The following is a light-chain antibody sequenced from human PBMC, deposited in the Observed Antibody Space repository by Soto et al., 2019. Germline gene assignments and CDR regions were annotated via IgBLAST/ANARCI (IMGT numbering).Light chain of an antibody. V-gene: IGLV1-44*01. CDR1: SSNIGSNT. Sequence: QSVLTQPPSASGTPGQRVTISCSGSSSNIGSNTVNWYQQLPGTAPQLLIYSNNQRPSGVPDRFSGSKSGTSASLAISGLQSEDEDDYYCAAWDDSLNGPVFGGGTKLTVL. J-gene: IGLJ3*02. CDR2: SNN. CDR3: AAWDDSLNGPV.